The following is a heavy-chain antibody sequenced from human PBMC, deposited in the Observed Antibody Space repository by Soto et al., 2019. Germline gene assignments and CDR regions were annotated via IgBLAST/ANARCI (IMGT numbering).Heavy chain of an antibody. CDR3: ARGGSDYDFWSGYYYYYYGMDV. Sequence: QVQLQQWGAGLLKPSETLSLTCAVYGGSFSGYYWSWIRQPPGKGLEWIGEINHTGSTNYNPSLKSRVTISADTSKNQFSLKLSSVTAAETAVYYCARGGSDYDFWSGYYYYYYGMDVWGQGTTVTVSS. D-gene: IGHD3-3*01. CDR2: INHTGST. V-gene: IGHV4-34*01. CDR1: GGSFSGYY. J-gene: IGHJ6*02.